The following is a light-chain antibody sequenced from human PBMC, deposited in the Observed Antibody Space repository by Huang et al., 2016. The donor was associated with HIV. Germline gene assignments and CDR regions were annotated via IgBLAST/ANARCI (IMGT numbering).Light chain of an antibody. CDR2: AAS. CDR3: QQNYNTPYT. Sequence: DIQMTQSPSSLSTSVGDRVTITCRASQSINTYLNWYQQKPGQAPKFLIYAASRLQSGVPSRFSGSGSGTDFTLTINSLQPEDFATYYCQQNYNTPYTFGQGTKLEIK. CDR1: QSINTY. J-gene: IGKJ2*01. V-gene: IGKV1-39*01.